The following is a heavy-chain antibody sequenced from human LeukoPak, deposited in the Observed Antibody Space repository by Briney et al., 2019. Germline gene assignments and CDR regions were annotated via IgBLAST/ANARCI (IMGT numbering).Heavy chain of an antibody. Sequence: PGGSLRLSCAASGFTFSSYWMSWVRQAPGKGLEWVANIKQDGSEKYYVDSVKGRFTISRDNAKNSLYLQMNSLRAEDTAVYYCAREFSGSYYVYFDYWGQGTLVTVSS. D-gene: IGHD1-26*01. CDR2: IKQDGSEK. CDR1: GFTFSSYW. J-gene: IGHJ4*02. V-gene: IGHV3-7*01. CDR3: AREFSGSYYVYFDY.